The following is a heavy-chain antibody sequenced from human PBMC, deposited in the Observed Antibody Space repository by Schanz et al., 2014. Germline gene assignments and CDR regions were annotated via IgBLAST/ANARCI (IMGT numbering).Heavy chain of an antibody. CDR3: ARHGPLAGIPLAY. Sequence: QLQLQESGPGLVKPSETLSLICSVSGGSINSNSYYWGWIRQPPGKGLEWIGNAFYTGTTYTNPSLRSRPPLSVDPSNNQFPLNLPSVPAADTAVYFCARHGPLAGIPLAYWGRGTLVTVSS. D-gene: IGHD6-19*01. J-gene: IGHJ4*02. V-gene: IGHV4-39*01. CDR2: AFYTGTT. CDR1: GGSINSNSYY.